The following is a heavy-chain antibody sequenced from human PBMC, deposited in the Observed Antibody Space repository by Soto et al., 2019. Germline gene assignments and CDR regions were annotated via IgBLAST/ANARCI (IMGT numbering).Heavy chain of an antibody. CDR1: GYTFTSYG. J-gene: IGHJ6*03. D-gene: IGHD2-2*01. CDR3: ARDGAQYCSSTSCYYRYYMDV. V-gene: IGHV1-18*01. Sequence: QVQLVQSGAEVKKPGASVKVSCKASGYTFTSYGISWVRQAPGQGLEWMGWISAYNGNTNYAQKLQGRVTMTTDTSASTANMELRSRRSDDTAVYYCARDGAQYCSSTSCYYRYYMDVWGKGTTVTVSS. CDR2: ISAYNGNT.